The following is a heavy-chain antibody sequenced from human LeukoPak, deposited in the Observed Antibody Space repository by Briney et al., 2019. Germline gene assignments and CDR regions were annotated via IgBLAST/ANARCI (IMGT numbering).Heavy chain of an antibody. D-gene: IGHD3-10*01. Sequence: ASVKVSCKASGYTLTGYYMHWVRQAPGQGLEWMGWINPNSGGTNYAQKFQGRVTMTRDTSISTAYMELSRLRSDDTAVYYCARDVWFGELSGAFDIWGQGTMVTVSS. V-gene: IGHV1-2*02. CDR1: GYTLTGYY. CDR3: ARDVWFGELSGAFDI. J-gene: IGHJ3*02. CDR2: INPNSGGT.